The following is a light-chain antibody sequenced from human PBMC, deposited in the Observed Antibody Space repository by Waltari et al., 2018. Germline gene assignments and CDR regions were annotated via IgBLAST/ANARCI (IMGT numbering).Light chain of an antibody. V-gene: IGLV3-21*02. CDR3: QVWDSSSDHQV. J-gene: IGLJ3*02. CDR2: DDR. CDR1: NLPSNS. Sequence: SYALTPPPSVSVAPGQTARITCGGHNLPSNSLHSYQERPGQVPVLVVYDDRDRRSGIPERFSGSNSGNTATLTISRVEAGDEADYYCQVWDSSSDHQVFGGGTKLTVL.